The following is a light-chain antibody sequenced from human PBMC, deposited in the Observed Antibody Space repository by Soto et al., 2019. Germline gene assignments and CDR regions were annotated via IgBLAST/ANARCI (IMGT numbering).Light chain of an antibody. CDR2: DAS. V-gene: IGKV3-11*01. CDR1: QSVSSY. CDR3: QQRSNWPIT. Sequence: EIVLTQSPATLPLSPGERATLSCRASQSVSSYLGWYQQKPGQAPRLLIYDASNRATGIPARFSGSGSGTDFTLTISSVEPEDFVVYYCQQRSNWPITFGQGTRLEIK. J-gene: IGKJ5*01.